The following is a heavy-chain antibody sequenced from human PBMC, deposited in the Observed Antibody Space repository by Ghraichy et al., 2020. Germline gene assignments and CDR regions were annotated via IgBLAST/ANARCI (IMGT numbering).Heavy chain of an antibody. V-gene: IGHV3-7*01. Sequence: GESLRLSCSASGFTFSTYWMNWVRQAPGKGLEWVANIKQGGTEKYYANSVKGRFTISRDNAKNSLFLQMNSLRAEDTAVYYCARAVHGLGANYFDYWGQGTLVTVSS. CDR3: ARAVHGLGANYFDY. CDR2: IKQGGTEK. J-gene: IGHJ4*02. D-gene: IGHD3-16*01. CDR1: GFTFSTYW.